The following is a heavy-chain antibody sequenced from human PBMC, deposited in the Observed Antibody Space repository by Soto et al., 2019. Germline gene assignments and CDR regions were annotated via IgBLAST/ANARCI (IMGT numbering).Heavy chain of an antibody. J-gene: IGHJ4*02. D-gene: IGHD2-8*01. CDR2: ISDSGSNT. CDR1: GFKISSSS. CDR3: ARKGVSNLDY. Sequence: GWSLRLSCAAFGFKISSSSMNWVRQAPGRGLEWVAYISDSGSNTLYADSVKGRFTVSRDTAKSSVYLQMNSLRVEDTAVYYCARKGVSNLDYWGQGTLVTVSS. V-gene: IGHV3-48*01.